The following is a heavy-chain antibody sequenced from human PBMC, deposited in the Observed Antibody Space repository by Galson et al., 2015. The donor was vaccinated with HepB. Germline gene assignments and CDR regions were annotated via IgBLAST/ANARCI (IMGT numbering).Heavy chain of an antibody. Sequence: CAISGDSVSSHSAAWNWIRQSPSRGLEWLGRTYYRSKWYNNYAVSVKSRITINPDTTKNQFSLQLNSVTPEDTAVYYCTRVDLEMTYWGQGTLVTVSS. CDR3: TRVDLEMTY. CDR2: TYYRSKWYN. CDR1: GDSVSSHSAA. V-gene: IGHV6-1*01. D-gene: IGHD1-1*01. J-gene: IGHJ4*02.